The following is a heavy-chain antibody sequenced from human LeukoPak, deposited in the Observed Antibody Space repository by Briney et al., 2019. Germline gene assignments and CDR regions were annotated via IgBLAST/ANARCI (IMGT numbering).Heavy chain of an antibody. CDR2: IYSSEFT. V-gene: IGHV4-39*01. J-gene: IGHJ4*02. D-gene: IGHD4/OR15-4a*01. CDR3: ARGSDDYKLGNY. Sequence: SETLSLSCTVSGASFDNSCCWTWVRQPPGKRPEWIGTIYSSEFTYYSPSLRSRVTISADTSKNLFSLRLTSVAAADTAVYYCARGSDDYKLGNYWGKGILVTVSS. CDR1: GASFDNSCC.